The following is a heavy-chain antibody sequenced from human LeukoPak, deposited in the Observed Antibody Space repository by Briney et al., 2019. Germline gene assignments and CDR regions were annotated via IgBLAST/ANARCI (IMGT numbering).Heavy chain of an antibody. CDR2: IYPGDSDT. J-gene: IGHJ4*02. V-gene: IGHV5-51*01. D-gene: IGHD1-26*01. Sequence: GESLKISCKGSGYSFTSYWIGWVRQMPGKGLEWMGIIYPGDSDTRYSPSFQGQVTISADKSISTAHLQWSSLKASDTAMYYCARRSGSFQGDYNFDYWGQGTLVTVSS. CDR1: GYSFTSYW. CDR3: ARRSGSFQGDYNFDY.